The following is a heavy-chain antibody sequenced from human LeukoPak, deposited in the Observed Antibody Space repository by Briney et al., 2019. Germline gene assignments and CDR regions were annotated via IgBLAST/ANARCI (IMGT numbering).Heavy chain of an antibody. D-gene: IGHD3-10*01. CDR1: GGSFSGYY. V-gene: IGHV4-34*01. J-gene: IGHJ4*02. CDR3: ARRGSGSGSYRLRGFDY. Sequence: SETLSLTCAVYGGSFSGYYWSWIRQPPGKGLEWIGEINHSGSTNYNPSLKSRVTISVDTSKNQFSLKLSSVTAADTAVYYCARRGSGSGSYRLRGFDYWGQGTLVTVSS. CDR2: INHSGST.